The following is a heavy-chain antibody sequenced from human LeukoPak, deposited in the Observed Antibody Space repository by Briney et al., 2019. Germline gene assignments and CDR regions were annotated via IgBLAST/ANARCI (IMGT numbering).Heavy chain of an antibody. CDR1: GYTFTSYG. CDR2: ISAYNGNT. D-gene: IGHD2-2*01. V-gene: IGHV1-18*04. Sequence: ASVKVSCKASGYTFTSYGISWVRQAPGQGLEWMGWISAYNGNTNYAQKLQGRVTMTTDTSTSTAYMELRSLRSDDTAVYYCARDWGYCSSTSCPPDAFDIWGQGIMVTVSS. J-gene: IGHJ3*02. CDR3: ARDWGYCSSTSCPPDAFDI.